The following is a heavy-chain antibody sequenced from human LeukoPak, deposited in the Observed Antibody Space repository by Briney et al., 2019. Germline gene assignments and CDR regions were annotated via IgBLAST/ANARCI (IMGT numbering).Heavy chain of an antibody. D-gene: IGHD1-7*01. CDR2: IRYDGSNK. J-gene: IGHJ5*02. Sequence: GGSLRLSCAASGFTFSSYGMHWVRQAPGKGLEWVAFIRYDGSNKYYADSVKGRFTISRDNSKNTLYLQMNSLRAEDTAVYYCAKGAAWLLELYNWFDPWGQGTLVTVSS. CDR3: AKGAAWLLELYNWFDP. CDR1: GFTFSSYG. V-gene: IGHV3-30*02.